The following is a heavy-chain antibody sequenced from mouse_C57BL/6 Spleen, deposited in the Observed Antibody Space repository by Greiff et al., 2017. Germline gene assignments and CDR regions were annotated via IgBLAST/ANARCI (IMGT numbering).Heavy chain of an antibody. CDR2: INPNNGGT. CDR3: ARGLLRSLYAMDY. CDR1: GYTFTDYN. Sequence: VHVKQSGPELVKPGASVKIPCKASGYTFTDYNMDWVKQSHGKSLEWIGDINPNNGGTIYNQKFKGKATLTVDKSSSTAYMELRSLTSEDTAVYYCARGLLRSLYAMDYWGQGTSVTVSS. J-gene: IGHJ4*01. V-gene: IGHV1-18*01. D-gene: IGHD1-1*01.